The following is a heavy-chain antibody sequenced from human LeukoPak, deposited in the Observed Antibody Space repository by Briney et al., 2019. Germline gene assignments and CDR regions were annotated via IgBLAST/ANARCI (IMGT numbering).Heavy chain of an antibody. CDR1: GGSISSYY. CDR2: IYYSGST. CDR3: ARSPQSTVPYYFDY. D-gene: IGHD4-11*01. Sequence: SETLSLTCTVSGGSISSYYWSWIWQPPGKGLEWIGYIYYSGSTNYNPSLKSRVTISVDTSKNQFSLKLSSVTAADTAVYYCARSPQSTVPYYFDYWGQGTLVTVSS. J-gene: IGHJ4*02. V-gene: IGHV4-59*01.